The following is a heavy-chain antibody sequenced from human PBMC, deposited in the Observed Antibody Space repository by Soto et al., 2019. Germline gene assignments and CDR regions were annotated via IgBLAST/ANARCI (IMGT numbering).Heavy chain of an antibody. CDR3: AIRYTDMFDY. V-gene: IGHV5-10-1*01. CDR2: IDPSDSYT. Sequence: GESLKISCKGSGYSFTSYWISWVRQMPGKGLEWMGRIDPSDSYTNYSPSFQGHVTISADKSISTAYLQWSSLKASDTAMYYCAIRYTDMFDYWGQGTLVTVSS. J-gene: IGHJ4*02. D-gene: IGHD5-18*01. CDR1: GYSFTSYW.